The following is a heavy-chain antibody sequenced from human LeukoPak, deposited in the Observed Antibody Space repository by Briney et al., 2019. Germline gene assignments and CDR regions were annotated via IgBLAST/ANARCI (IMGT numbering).Heavy chain of an antibody. V-gene: IGHV1-2*02. Sequence: GASVKVSCKASGYTFTVYYIHWGRHAPGQGLEWMGWINPNSGGTNYAKKFQGSVTMTRDTSISTASMALSRLRSDDTAVYYCARDAQPSYYGSGSSLWFDPWGQGTLVTVSS. J-gene: IGHJ5*02. CDR2: INPNSGGT. D-gene: IGHD3-10*01. CDR3: ARDAQPSYYGSGSSLWFDP. CDR1: GYTFTVYY.